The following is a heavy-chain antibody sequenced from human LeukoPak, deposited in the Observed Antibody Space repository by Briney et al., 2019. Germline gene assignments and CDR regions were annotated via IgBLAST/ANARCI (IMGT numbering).Heavy chain of an antibody. CDR1: GYTFTSYG. CDR3: ARDFCGGDCYGYYFDY. Sequence: SVKVSCKASGYTFTSYGISWVRQAPGQGLEWMGRIIPILGIANYAQKFQGRVTITADKSTSTAYMELSSLRSEDTAVYYCARDFCGGDCYGYYFDYWGQGTLVTVSS. CDR2: IIPILGIA. D-gene: IGHD2-21*02. J-gene: IGHJ4*02. V-gene: IGHV1-69*04.